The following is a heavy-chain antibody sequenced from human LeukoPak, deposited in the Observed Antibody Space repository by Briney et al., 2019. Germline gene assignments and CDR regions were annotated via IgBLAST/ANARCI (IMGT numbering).Heavy chain of an antibody. CDR3: ALAGGELAGMIDY. V-gene: IGHV3-11*06. CDR2: ISSSSSYT. Sequence: GGSLRLSCAASGFTFSDYYMSWIRQAPGKGLEWVSYISSSSSYTNYADSVKGRFTISRDNAKNSLYLQMNSLRAEDTAVYYCALAGGELAGMIDYWGQGTLVTVSS. J-gene: IGHJ4*02. D-gene: IGHD1-26*01. CDR1: GFTFSDYY.